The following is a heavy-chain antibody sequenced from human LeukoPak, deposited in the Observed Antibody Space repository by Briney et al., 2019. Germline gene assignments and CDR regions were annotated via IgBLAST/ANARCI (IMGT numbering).Heavy chain of an antibody. CDR1: GGSLSTYY. V-gene: IGHV4-59*04. CDR3: ARMIGDDAFDI. Sequence: SETLSLTRTVSGGSLSTYYWSWIRQPPGKGLEWIGTIYYSGTTYYNPSLKSRVTISVDTSRNQFSLKLSSVTATDTAVYYCARMIGDDAFDIWGQGTMVTVSS. CDR2: IYYSGTT. J-gene: IGHJ3*02. D-gene: IGHD3-22*01.